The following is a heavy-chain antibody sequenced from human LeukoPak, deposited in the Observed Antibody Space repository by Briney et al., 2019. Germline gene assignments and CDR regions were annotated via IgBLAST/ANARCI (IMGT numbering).Heavy chain of an antibody. V-gene: IGHV4-59*01. J-gene: IGHJ3*02. CDR1: GGSISSYY. Sequence: SETLSLTCTVSGGSISSYYWSWIRQPPGKGLEWIGHIYYSGSTNYNPSLKSRVTISIDTSKNQFSLRLSSVTAADTAVYYCARDRVGATDGAFDIWGQGTMVTVSS. CDR2: IYYSGST. D-gene: IGHD1-26*01. CDR3: ARDRVGATDGAFDI.